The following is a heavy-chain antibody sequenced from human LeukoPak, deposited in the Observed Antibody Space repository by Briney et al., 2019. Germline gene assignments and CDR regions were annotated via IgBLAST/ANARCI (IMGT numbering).Heavy chain of an antibody. J-gene: IGHJ4*02. CDR1: GSKFSSYW. CDR2: IDTSDSYT. CDR3: ARVLGYSYGWNY. Sequence: GDSLKISCKGSGSKFSSYWIKCVRQLPEKGLGWMGMIDTSDSYTMYSPSFQGHVTISADNSNSTAYLQWSSLKASDSAMYYCARVLGYSYGWNYWGQGTLVTVSS. V-gene: IGHV5-10-1*01. D-gene: IGHD5-18*01.